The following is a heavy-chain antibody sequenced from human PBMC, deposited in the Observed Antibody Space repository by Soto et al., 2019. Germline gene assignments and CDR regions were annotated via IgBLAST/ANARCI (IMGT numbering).Heavy chain of an antibody. V-gene: IGHV3-23*01. CDR3: AKVDTAMVRVDY. CDR2: ISGSGGST. J-gene: IGHJ4*02. Sequence: EVQLLESGGGLVQPGGSLRLSCEASGFTFSSYAMSWVRQAPGKGLEWVSAISGSGGSTYYADSVKGRFTISRDNSKNTLYLQMNSLRAEDTAVYYCAKVDTAMVRVDYWGQGTLVTVSS. CDR1: GFTFSSYA. D-gene: IGHD5-18*01.